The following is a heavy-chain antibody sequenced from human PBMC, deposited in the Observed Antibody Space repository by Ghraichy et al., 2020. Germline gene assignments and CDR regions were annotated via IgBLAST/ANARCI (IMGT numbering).Heavy chain of an antibody. V-gene: IGHV3-48*01. D-gene: IGHD3-16*01. CDR1: GFTFSRYS. J-gene: IGHJ4*02. CDR3: ARDENWAFDY. Sequence: GGSLRLSCVASGFTFSRYSMNWVRQAPGKGLEWLSYITSSSSIIQYADSVKGRFTISRDNAKNSLYLQMNSLRAEDTAVYYCARDENWAFDYWGQGTLVTMSS. CDR2: ITSSSSII.